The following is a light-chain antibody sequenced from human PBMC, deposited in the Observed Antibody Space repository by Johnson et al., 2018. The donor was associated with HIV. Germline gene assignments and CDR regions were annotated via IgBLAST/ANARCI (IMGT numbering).Light chain of an antibody. Sequence: QSVLTQPPSVSAAPGQKVTISCSGSTSNIGNNYVSWYQQLPGTAPKLLIYDTIKRHSGIPDRFSGSKSGTSATLGITGLQTGDEADYYCGTWDSSLSAYVFGTGTKVTVL. V-gene: IGLV1-51*01. CDR3: GTWDSSLSAYV. J-gene: IGLJ1*01. CDR1: TSNIGNNY. CDR2: DTI.